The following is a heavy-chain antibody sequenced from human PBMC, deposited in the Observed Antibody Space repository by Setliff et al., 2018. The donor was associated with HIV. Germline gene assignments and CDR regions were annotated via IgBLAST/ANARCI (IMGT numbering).Heavy chain of an antibody. CDR3: TREQSGSAWN. J-gene: IGHJ4*02. Sequence: PGGSLRLSCTASGFTFSRYWMSWVRQAPGKGLEWVANIKQDGSEKYYVDSVKGRFTISRGNAKNSLYLQMDSLRVDDTAVYYCTREQSGSAWNWGQGTLVTVSS. CDR1: GFTFSRYW. CDR2: IKQDGSEK. D-gene: IGHD3-3*01. V-gene: IGHV3-7*01.